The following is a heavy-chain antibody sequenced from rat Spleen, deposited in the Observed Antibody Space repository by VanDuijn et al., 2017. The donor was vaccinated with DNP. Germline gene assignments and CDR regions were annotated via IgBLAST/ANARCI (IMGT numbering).Heavy chain of an antibody. CDR3: TTDELRRGYERLGY. V-gene: IGHV5-20*01. J-gene: IGHJ3*01. Sequence: EVQLVESGGGLVQPGRSLKLSCAASGFTFSDYYMAWVRQAPTKGLEWVASIIYDGGSTYYRDSVKGRFTIPRDNAKSSLYLQMDSLRSEETATSYCTTDELRRGYERLGYWCQGTLVAVSS. CDR2: IIYDGGST. D-gene: IGHD1-11*01. CDR1: GFTFSDYY.